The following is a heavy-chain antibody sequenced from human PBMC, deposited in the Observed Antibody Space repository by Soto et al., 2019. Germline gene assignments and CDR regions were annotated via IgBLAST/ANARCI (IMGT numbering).Heavy chain of an antibody. D-gene: IGHD5-12*01. J-gene: IGHJ5*02. CDR3: ARSPFSGYDANCFDP. CDR1: GGSISSGGYS. CDR2: IYHSGST. Sequence: QLQLQESGSGLVKPSQTLSLTCVVSGGSISSGGYSWSWIRQPPGKGLEWIGYIYHSGSTYYNPSLKSRVTISVDRSQNQFSLKLTSMTAADTAVYYCARSPFSGYDANCFDPWGQGTLVTVSS. V-gene: IGHV4-30-2*01.